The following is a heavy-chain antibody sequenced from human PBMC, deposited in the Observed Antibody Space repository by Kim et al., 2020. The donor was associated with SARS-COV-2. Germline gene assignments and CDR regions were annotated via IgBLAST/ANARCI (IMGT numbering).Heavy chain of an antibody. Sequence: NPSLKSRVTMDVDTSKNPFSRKLNSVTAADTAVYYCARHTTKTIRWGLNDWGQGTLVTVSS. D-gene: IGHD5-12*01. J-gene: IGHJ4*02. V-gene: IGHV4-39*01. CDR3: ARHTTKTIRWGLND.